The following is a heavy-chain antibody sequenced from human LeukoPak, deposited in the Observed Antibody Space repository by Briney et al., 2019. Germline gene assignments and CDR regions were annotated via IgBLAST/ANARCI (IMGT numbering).Heavy chain of an antibody. Sequence: GSSLNVSCKASGGTFSSYAISWVRQAPGQGLEWMGGIIPIFGTANYAQKFQGRVTITTDESTSTAYMELSSLRSEDTAVYYCATTVTAPTLYYYYMDVWGKGTTVTVSS. J-gene: IGHJ6*03. CDR2: IIPIFGTA. CDR3: ATTVTAPTLYYYYMDV. V-gene: IGHV1-69*05. CDR1: GGTFSSYA. D-gene: IGHD2-21*02.